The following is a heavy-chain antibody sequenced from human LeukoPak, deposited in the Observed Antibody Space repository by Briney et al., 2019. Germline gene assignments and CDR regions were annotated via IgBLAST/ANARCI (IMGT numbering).Heavy chain of an antibody. CDR2: ISSSSDYI. D-gene: IGHD3-9*01. J-gene: IGHJ4*02. CDR1: GFTFSSYS. V-gene: IGHV3-21*01. Sequence: GGSLRLSCAASGFTFSSYSMNWVRQAPGKGLAWVSSISSSSDYIYYADSVKGRFTVSRDNAKNSLYLQMNSLRAEDTAVYYCARVLYFDWLDAYWGQGTLVTVSS. CDR3: ARVLYFDWLDAY.